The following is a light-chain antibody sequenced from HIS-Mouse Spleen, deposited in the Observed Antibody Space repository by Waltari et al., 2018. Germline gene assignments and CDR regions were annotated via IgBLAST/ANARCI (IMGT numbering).Light chain of an antibody. CDR1: SSNVGGCNY. CDR3: SSYTSSSFNVV. V-gene: IGLV2-14*03. CDR2: AVS. J-gene: IGLJ2*01. Sequence: QSALTQPASVSRSPGQSITISCTGTSSNVGGCNYVCWHQQHPGKAPKLMMYAVSHRPSGVSNRFSGSKSGNTASLTISGLQAEDEADYYCSSYTSSSFNVVFGGGTELTVL.